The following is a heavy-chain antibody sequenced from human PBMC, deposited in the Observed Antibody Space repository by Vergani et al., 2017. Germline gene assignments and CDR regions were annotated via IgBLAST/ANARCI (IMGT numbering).Heavy chain of an antibody. CDR1: GGSFSGYY. CDR2: INHSGST. V-gene: IGHV4-34*01. Sequence: QVQLQQWGAGLLKPSETLSLTCAVYGGSFSGYYWSWIRQPPGKGLEWIGEINHSGSTNYNPSLKSRVTISVYTSKNQFSLKLTSVTAEDTAVYYCAIDGGSSTPLPDYWGQGTLVTVSS. CDR3: AIDGGSSTPLPDY. J-gene: IGHJ4*02. D-gene: IGHD1-26*01.